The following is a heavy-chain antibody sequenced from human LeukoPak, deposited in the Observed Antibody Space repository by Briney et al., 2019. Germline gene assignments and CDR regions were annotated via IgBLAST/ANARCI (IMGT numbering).Heavy chain of an antibody. CDR2: MDPSGSQT. CDR1: GFTFNGSW. V-gene: IGHV3-7*01. CDR3: AAWTSGNY. J-gene: IGHJ4*02. D-gene: IGHD1-1*01. Sequence: FTSSASGFTFNGSWMNWVRQAPGKGLEWVANMDPSGSQTRYVDSVKGRFTISKDDPGTSLYLEMHSLRAEDTAIYYCAAWTSGNYWGQGALVTVSS.